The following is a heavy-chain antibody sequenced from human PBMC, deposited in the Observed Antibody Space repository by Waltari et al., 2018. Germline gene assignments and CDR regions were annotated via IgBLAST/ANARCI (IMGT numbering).Heavy chain of an antibody. CDR3: GRLGGSMTTYQTFRDH. D-gene: IGHD2-21*01. J-gene: IGHJ5*02. CDR1: GDSVTSGSYY. Sequence: QLQLQESGPGLVKPSETLSLTCSVSGDSVTSGSYYWGWIRQPPRKGLEWIGIMYYRGSSYSNPSLKSRVTISVDTSSNQFSLQLHSVTAADTAVYFCGRLGGSMTTYQTFRDHWGQGILVNVSS. CDR2: MYYRGSS. V-gene: IGHV4-39*07.